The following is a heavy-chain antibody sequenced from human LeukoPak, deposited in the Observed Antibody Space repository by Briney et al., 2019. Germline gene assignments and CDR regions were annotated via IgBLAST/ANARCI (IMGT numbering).Heavy chain of an antibody. J-gene: IGHJ4*02. V-gene: IGHV1-46*01. CDR2: IKPSGGST. CDR1: GHTFTNYY. Sequence: ASVKVSCKASGHTFTNYYIYWVRQAPGQGLEWMGIIKPSGGSTTYAQKFQGRVTLTRDTSTSTIYMELSSLRSDDTAVYYCARGKGIYTSFPDDDYWGLGTLVTVSS. D-gene: IGHD3-10*01. CDR3: ARGKGIYTSFPDDDY.